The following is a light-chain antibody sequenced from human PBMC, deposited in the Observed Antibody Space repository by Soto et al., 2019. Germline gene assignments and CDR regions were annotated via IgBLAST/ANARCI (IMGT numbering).Light chain of an antibody. CDR1: STDVGGHNF. V-gene: IGLV2-14*01. J-gene: IGLJ3*02. CDR2: EVT. Sequence: QSALTQPASVSGSPGQSITISCTGTSTDVGGHNFVSWFQHHPGKAPKLMIYEVTNRPSGVSDRFSGSKSGNTASLTISGLQPEDEADYYCNSYTSSFTWVFGGGTKVTVL. CDR3: NSYTSSFTWV.